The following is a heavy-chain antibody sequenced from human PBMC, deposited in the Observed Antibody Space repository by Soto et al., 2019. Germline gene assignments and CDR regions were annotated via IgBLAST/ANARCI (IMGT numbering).Heavy chain of an antibody. CDR1: GCSISSGGYY. CDR2: IYYSGST. CDR3: ARDSYDFWSNPTDYYYYYGMDV. Sequence: SESLALPCPVSGCSISSGGYYWSWIRQHPGKGLEWIGYIYYSGSTYYNPSLKSRVTISVDTSKNQFSLKLSSVTAADTAVYYCARDSYDFWSNPTDYYYYYGMDVWGQGTTVTVSS. J-gene: IGHJ6*02. D-gene: IGHD3-3*01. V-gene: IGHV4-31*03.